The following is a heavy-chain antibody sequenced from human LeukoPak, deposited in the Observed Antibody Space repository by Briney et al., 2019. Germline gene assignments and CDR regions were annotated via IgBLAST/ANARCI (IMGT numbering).Heavy chain of an antibody. CDR2: ISYDGSNK. V-gene: IGHV3-30*18. D-gene: IGHD3-9*01. CDR1: RFTFSSYG. Sequence: GGSLRLSCAASRFTFSSYGMHWVRQAPGKGLEWVAVISYDGSNKYYADSVKGRFTISRDNSKNTLYLQMNSLRAEDTAVYYCAKVNTLTGYPGYYYYYMDVWGKGTTVTVSS. CDR3: AKVNTLTGYPGYYYYYMDV. J-gene: IGHJ6*03.